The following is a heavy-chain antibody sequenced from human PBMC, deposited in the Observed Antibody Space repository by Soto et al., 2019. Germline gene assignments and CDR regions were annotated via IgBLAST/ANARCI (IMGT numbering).Heavy chain of an antibody. D-gene: IGHD3-16*01. CDR3: AAGGGGPRGS. J-gene: IGHJ1*01. CDR1: GGSISSGGYS. CDR2: IYHSGST. Sequence: QLQLQESGSGLVKPSQTLSLTCAVSGGSISSGGYSWSWIRQPPGKGLEWIGYIYHSGSTDYNPSLKSRHTISVDTAQTPSSLKLSSVTGLDTAVSSCAAGGGGPRGSWCPGTLGTVSS. V-gene: IGHV4-30-2*01.